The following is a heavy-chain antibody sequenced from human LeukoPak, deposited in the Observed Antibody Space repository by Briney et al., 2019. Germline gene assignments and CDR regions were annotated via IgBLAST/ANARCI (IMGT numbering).Heavy chain of an antibody. CDR1: GYTFTGYY. CDR2: INPNSGGT. D-gene: IGHD6-13*01. CDR3: AREGGYSSSWYWYFQH. V-gene: IGHV1-2*02. J-gene: IGHJ1*01. Sequence: ASVKVSCKASGYTFTGYYMHWVRQASGQGLEWMGWINPNSGGTNYAQKFQGRVTMTRDTSISTAYMELSRLRSDDTAVYYCAREGGYSSSWYWYFQHWGQGTLVTVSS.